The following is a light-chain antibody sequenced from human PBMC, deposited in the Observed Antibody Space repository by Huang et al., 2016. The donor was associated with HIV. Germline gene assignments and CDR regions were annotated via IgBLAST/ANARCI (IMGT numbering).Light chain of an antibody. CDR1: HSVISSY. J-gene: IGKJ1*01. CDR2: CAS. CDR3: QQYGSSPWT. Sequence: EIVLTQSPGTLSLSPGERATLSCRASHSVISSYLAWYQQKPGQAPRLLIYCASSRATGIPDRFSGSGSGTDFTLTISRLEPEDFAVYYCQQYGSSPWTFGQGTKVEIK. V-gene: IGKV3-20*01.